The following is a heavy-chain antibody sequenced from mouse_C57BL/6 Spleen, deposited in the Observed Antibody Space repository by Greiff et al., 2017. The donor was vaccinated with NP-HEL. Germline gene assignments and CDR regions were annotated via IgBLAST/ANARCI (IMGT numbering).Heavy chain of an antibody. V-gene: IGHV3-6*01. D-gene: IGHD2-13*01. CDR2: ISYDGSN. CDR3: ARDRLAWFAY. J-gene: IGHJ3*01. CDR1: GYSITSGYY. Sequence: EVQLQESGPGLVKPSQSLSLTCSVTGYSITSGYYWNWIRQFPGNKLEWMGYISYDGSNNYNPSLKNRISITRDTSKNQFFLKLNSVTTEDTATYYCARDRLAWFAYWGQGTLVTVSA.